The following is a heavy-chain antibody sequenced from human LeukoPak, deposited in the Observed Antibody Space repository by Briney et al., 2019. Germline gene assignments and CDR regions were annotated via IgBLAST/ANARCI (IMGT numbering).Heavy chain of an antibody. Sequence: PGRSLRLSCAASGFTFSSYAMHWVRQAPGKGLEWVAVISYDGSNKYYADSVKGRFAISRDNSKNTLYLQMNSLRAEDTAVYYCAKAPQNLLWFGESLDYWGQGTLVTVSS. CDR3: AKAPQNLLWFGESLDY. CDR2: ISYDGSNK. D-gene: IGHD3-10*01. CDR1: GFTFSSYA. J-gene: IGHJ4*02. V-gene: IGHV3-30*09.